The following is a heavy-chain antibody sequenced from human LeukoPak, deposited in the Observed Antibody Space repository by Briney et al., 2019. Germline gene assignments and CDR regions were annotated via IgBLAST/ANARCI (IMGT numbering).Heavy chain of an antibody. CDR3: ARDHDYGYGMDV. Sequence: ASVKVSCKASGYTFTGYYMHWVRQAPGQGLEWMGWINPNSGGTKYAQKFQGWVTMTRDTSISTAYMELSRLRSDDTAVYYCARDHDYGYGMDVWGQGTTVTVSS. CDR1: GYTFTGYY. V-gene: IGHV1-2*04. CDR2: INPNSGGT. J-gene: IGHJ6*02.